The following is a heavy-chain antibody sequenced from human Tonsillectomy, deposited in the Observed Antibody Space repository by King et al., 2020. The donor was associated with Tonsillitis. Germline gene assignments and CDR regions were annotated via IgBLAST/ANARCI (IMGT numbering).Heavy chain of an antibody. CDR3: TRALRPDIEGVRDTYYGLDV. V-gene: IGHV1-46*03. D-gene: IGHD2-2*01. CDR2: INPAGGGP. CDR1: GYTFTFTNYH. J-gene: IGHJ6*02. Sequence: VQLVESGAEVKKPGASVKLSCKASGYTFTFTNYHIHWVRQAPGQGLEWLGIINPAGGGPSYAQKFQGRVTMTRDTSASTLYLELSSLRSEDTAMYYCTRALRPDIEGVRDTYYGLDVWGQGTTVTVSS.